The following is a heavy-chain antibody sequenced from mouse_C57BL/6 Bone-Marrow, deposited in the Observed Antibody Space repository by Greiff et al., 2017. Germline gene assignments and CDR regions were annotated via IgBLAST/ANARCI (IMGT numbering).Heavy chain of an antibody. CDR3: ARWGYGYEAMDY. CDR1: GYTFTSYW. CDR2: IHTNSGST. D-gene: IGHD2-10*02. Sequence: QVQLQQPGAELVKPGASVKLSCKASGYTFTSYWMHWVKQRPGQGLVWIGMIHTNSGSTNYNEKFKSKATLTVDKTSSTAYMKLSSLTSEDSAVYYSARWGYGYEAMDYWGQGASVTVSS. V-gene: IGHV1-64*01. J-gene: IGHJ4*01.